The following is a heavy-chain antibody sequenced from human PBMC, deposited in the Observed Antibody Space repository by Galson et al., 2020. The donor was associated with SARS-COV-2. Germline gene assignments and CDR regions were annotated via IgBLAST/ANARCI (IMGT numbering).Heavy chain of an antibody. CDR3: ARGGAVGTAGIDY. V-gene: IGHV1-2*02. Sequence: ASVKVSCEASGYAFTGYYLHWVRQAPGQGLEWMGWINPNNGGTNFAQKFQGRVTMTRDTSISTAYMELNRLRSDDTAVYYCARGGAVGTAGIDYWGQGTLVTVSS. D-gene: IGHD1-26*01. J-gene: IGHJ4*02. CDR1: GYAFTGYY. CDR2: INPNNGGT.